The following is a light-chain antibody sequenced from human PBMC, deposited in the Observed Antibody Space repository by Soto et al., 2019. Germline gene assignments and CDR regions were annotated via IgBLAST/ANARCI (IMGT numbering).Light chain of an antibody. CDR2: DVS. V-gene: IGLV2-14*01. CDR3: SSYTSSSSYV. J-gene: IGLJ1*01. CDR1: SSDVGGYNY. Sequence: QSAPTQPASVSGSPGQSITISCTGTSSDVGGYNYVSWYQQHPGKAPKLMIYDVSNRPSGVSNRFSDSKSGNTASLTISGLQAEDEADYYCSSYTSSSSYVFGTGTKLTVL.